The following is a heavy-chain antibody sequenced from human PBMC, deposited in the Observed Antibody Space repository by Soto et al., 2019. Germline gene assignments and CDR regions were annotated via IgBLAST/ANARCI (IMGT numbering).Heavy chain of an antibody. D-gene: IGHD2-8*01. CDR2: ISGNNGSI. J-gene: IGHJ6*03. V-gene: IGHV3-9*01. CDR1: GFSFYDCA. CDR3: AKSLGYCTNGVCFGSYYYYMDV. Sequence: PGGSLRLSCAASGFSFYDCAMHWGRHAPGKGLEWVSGISGNNGSIGYADSVKGRFTISRDNAKNSLYLQMNSLRAEDTALYYCAKSLGYCTNGVCFGSYYYYMDVWGKGTTVTVSS.